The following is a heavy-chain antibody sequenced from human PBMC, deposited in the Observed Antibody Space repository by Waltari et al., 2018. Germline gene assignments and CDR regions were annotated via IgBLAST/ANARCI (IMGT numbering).Heavy chain of an antibody. Sequence: EVQLVESGGGLVKPGGSLRLSCAASGFTFSSYSMNWVRQAPGKGLEWVSSISSSSSYIYYADSVKGRFTISRDNAKNSLYLQMNSLRAEDTAVYYCARDSSGYHNWFDPWGQGTLVTVSS. J-gene: IGHJ5*02. D-gene: IGHD3-22*01. CDR1: GFTFSSYS. CDR3: ARDSSGYHNWFDP. V-gene: IGHV3-21*01. CDR2: ISSSSSYI.